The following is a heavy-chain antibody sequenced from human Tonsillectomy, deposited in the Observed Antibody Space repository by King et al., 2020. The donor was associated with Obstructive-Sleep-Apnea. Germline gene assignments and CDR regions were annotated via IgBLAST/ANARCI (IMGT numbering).Heavy chain of an antibody. V-gene: IGHV4-39*07. CDR1: CGSISSSSYY. Sequence: LQLQESGPGLVKPSETLSLTCTVSCGSISSSSYYWGWIRQPPGKGLEWIGSIYYSGSTYYNPTLKSRVTISVDTSNNQFSLRLSSVTAADTAVYYCAREIVVVVATPEYFQHWGQGTLVTVSS. CDR3: AREIVVVVATPEYFQH. CDR2: IYYSGST. J-gene: IGHJ1*01. D-gene: IGHD2-15*01.